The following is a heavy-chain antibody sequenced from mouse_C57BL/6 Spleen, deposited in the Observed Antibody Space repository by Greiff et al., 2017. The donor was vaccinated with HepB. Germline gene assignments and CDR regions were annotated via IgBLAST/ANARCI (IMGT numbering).Heavy chain of an antibody. CDR2: IDPSDSET. CDR1: GYTFTSYW. J-gene: IGHJ1*03. Sequence: VQLQQPGAELVRPGSSVKLSCKASGYTFTSYWMHWVKQRPMQGLEWIGNIDPSDSETHYNQKFKDKATLTVDKSSSTAYMQLSSLTSEDSAVYYCARKMDYGSSYWYFDVWGTGTTVTVSS. D-gene: IGHD1-1*01. V-gene: IGHV1-52*01. CDR3: ARKMDYGSSYWYFDV.